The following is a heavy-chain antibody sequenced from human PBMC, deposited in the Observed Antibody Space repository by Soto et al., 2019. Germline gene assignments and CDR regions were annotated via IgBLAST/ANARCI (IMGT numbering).Heavy chain of an antibody. D-gene: IGHD3-10*01. CDR2: ISWNSEIV. CDR1: GFTFDDYA. J-gene: IGHJ6*02. V-gene: IGHV3-9*01. Sequence: GGSLRLSCEASGFTFDDYAMHWVRQGPGKGLEWVAGISWNSEIVGHADSVKGRFTISRDNAKNSLYLQMNSLRAEDSALYYCAKDSGYLLSPSYGMDVWGQGTTVTVSS. CDR3: AKDSGYLLSPSYGMDV.